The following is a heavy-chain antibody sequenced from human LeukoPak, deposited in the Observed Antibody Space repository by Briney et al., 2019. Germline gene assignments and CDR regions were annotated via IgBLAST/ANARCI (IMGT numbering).Heavy chain of an antibody. CDR1: GFTFSSYW. V-gene: IGHV3-74*01. Sequence: GGSLRLSCAASGFTFSSYWMHWVRQAPGKGLVWVSRINSDGGTTNYADYVKGRFTISRDNAKNTLYLQMNSLRAEDTAVYYCARRSSGSPPYYFDYWGRGTLVTVSS. J-gene: IGHJ4*02. CDR3: ARRSSGSPPYYFDY. D-gene: IGHD1-26*01. CDR2: INSDGGTT.